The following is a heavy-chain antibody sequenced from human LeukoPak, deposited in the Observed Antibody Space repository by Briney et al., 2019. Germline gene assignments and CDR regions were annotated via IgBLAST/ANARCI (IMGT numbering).Heavy chain of an antibody. D-gene: IGHD5-24*01. V-gene: IGHV6-1*01. Sequence: SQTLSLTCAISGDSVSSNSSACNWIRQSPSRGLEWLGGTYHRSKWYNDYAVSVKSRITINPDTSKNQFSLQLNSVTPEDTAVYYCARGGQGDGYSADEAFDFWGQGTMVTVSS. CDR1: GDSVSSNSSA. CDR3: ARGGQGDGYSADEAFDF. J-gene: IGHJ3*01. CDR2: TYHRSKWYN.